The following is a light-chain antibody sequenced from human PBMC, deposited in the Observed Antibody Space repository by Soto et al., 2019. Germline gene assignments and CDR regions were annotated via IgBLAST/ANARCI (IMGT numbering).Light chain of an antibody. V-gene: IGKV1-39*01. CDR3: QQSYSRT. Sequence: DIQMTQSPSSLSASVGDRVTITCRASQSISTYLNWYQQKPGKAPKVLIYAASTLQSGVPSRFSGSGPETDFTLTISSLQPEDFATYYCQQSYSRTFGQGTKVEIK. CDR1: QSISTY. CDR2: AAS. J-gene: IGKJ1*01.